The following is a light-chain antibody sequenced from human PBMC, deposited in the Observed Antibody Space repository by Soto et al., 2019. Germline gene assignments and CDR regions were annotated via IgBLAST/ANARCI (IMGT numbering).Light chain of an antibody. CDR3: QVWDRRSGHLV. J-gene: IGLJ2*01. CDR1: NIGTKG. V-gene: IGLV3-21*04. CDR2: FDS. Sequence: SYELSQPPSVSVAPGETAKITCGGDNIGTKGVHGYQQRPGQAPLLVMYFDSERPSGIPERLSGSNSENTATLIISRVEAGDEADFYCQVWDRRSGHLVFGGGTKLTVL.